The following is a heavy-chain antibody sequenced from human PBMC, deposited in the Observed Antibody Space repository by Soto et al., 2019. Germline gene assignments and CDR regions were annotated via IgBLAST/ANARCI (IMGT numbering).Heavy chain of an antibody. Sequence: PSETLSLTCTVSGGSISSSSYYWGWIRQPPGKGLEWIGSIYYSGSTYYNPSLKSRVTISVDTSKNQFSLKLSSVTAADTAVYYCARPLGYCSSTSCYGLTWFDPWGQGTLVTVSS. D-gene: IGHD2-2*01. J-gene: IGHJ5*02. CDR2: IYYSGST. CDR3: ARPLGYCSSTSCYGLTWFDP. CDR1: GGSISSSSYY. V-gene: IGHV4-39*01.